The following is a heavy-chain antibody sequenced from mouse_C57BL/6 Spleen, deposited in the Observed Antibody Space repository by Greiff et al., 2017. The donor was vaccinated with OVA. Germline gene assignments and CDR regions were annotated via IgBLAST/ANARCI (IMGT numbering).Heavy chain of an antibody. V-gene: IGHV1-9*01. J-gene: IGHJ3*01. CDR1: GYTFTGYW. Sequence: VQGVESGAELMKPGASVKLSCKATGYTFTGYWIEWVKQRPGHGLEWIGEILPGSGSTNYNEKFKGKATFTADTSSNTAYMQLSSLITEDSAIYYCARRQGGYGNYPFAYWGQGTLVTVSA. CDR3: ARRQGGYGNYPFAY. D-gene: IGHD2-1*01. CDR2: ILPGSGST.